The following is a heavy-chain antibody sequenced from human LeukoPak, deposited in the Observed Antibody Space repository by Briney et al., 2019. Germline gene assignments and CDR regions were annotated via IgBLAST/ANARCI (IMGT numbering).Heavy chain of an antibody. V-gene: IGHV3-30*14. CDR1: GFTFSSYA. D-gene: IGHD3-22*01. Sequence: GGSLRLSCAASGFTFSSYAMHWVRQAPGKGLEWVAVIPYDGSNKYYADSVKGRFTISRDNSKNTLYLQMNSLRAEDTAVYYCARDYYDSRAQGKSSDYWGQGTLVTVSS. J-gene: IGHJ4*02. CDR3: ARDYYDSRAQGKSSDY. CDR2: IPYDGSNK.